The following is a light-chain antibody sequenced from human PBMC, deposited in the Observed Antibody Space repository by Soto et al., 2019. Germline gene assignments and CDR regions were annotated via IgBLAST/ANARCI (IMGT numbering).Light chain of an antibody. J-gene: IGKJ4*01. CDR3: QQRSNWPPLT. CDR1: QKISSY. V-gene: IGKV3-11*01. CDR2: DAS. Sequence: EIVLTQSPGTLSLSPGERATLSCRASQKISSYLAWYQQKPGQAPRLLIYDASNRATGIPARFSGSGSGTDFTLTIISLEPEDFAVYYFQQRSNWPPLTFGGGTKVEIK.